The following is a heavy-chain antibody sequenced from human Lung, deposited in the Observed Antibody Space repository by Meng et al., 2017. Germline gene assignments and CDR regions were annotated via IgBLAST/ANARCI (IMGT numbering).Heavy chain of an antibody. CDR2: INHSGST. J-gene: IGHJ4*02. CDR3: ARGPTTMAHDFDY. CDR1: GGSISDYY. V-gene: IGHV4-34*01. Sequence: QGQLQQWGAGLLKPSDTLSLTCVVSGGSISDYYWSWIRQPPGKGLEWIGEINHSGSTNYNPSLESRATISVDTSQNNLSLKLSSVTAADSAVYYCARGPTTMAHDFDYWGQGTLVTVSS. D-gene: IGHD4-11*01.